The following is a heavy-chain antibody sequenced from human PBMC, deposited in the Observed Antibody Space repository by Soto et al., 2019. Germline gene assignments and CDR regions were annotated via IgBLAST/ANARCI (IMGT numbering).Heavy chain of an antibody. J-gene: IGHJ4*02. CDR3: ARLERDGHLDY. CDR2: IYYSGST. CDR1: GGSISSSSYY. V-gene: IGHV4-39*01. Sequence: SETLSLTCTVSGGSISSSSYYWGWIRQPPGKGLEWIGSIYYSGSTYYNPSLKSRVTISVDTSKNQFSLKLSSVTAADTAVYYCARLERDGHLDYWGQGTLVTVSS. D-gene: IGHD1-1*01.